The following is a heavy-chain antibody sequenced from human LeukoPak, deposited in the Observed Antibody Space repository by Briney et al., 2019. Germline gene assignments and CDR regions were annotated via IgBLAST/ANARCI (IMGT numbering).Heavy chain of an antibody. CDR3: ARGVFRSYDY. CDR2: INHSGST. D-gene: IGHD1-26*01. J-gene: IGHJ4*02. Sequence: SETLSLTCAVYGGSFSGYYWSWIRQPPGKGLEWIGEINHSGSTNYNPSLKSRVTISVDTSKNQFSLKRSSVTAADTAVYYCARGVFRSYDYWGQGTLVTVSS. V-gene: IGHV4-34*01. CDR1: GGSFSGYY.